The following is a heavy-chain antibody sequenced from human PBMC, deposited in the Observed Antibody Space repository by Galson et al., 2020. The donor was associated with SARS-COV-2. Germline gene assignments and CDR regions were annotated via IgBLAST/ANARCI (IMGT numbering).Heavy chain of an antibody. J-gene: IGHJ3*02. CDR3: VKDRGYYSGIDAFDI. CDR1: GFTFSDYY. V-gene: IGHV3-11*01. CDR2: ISSSGSTI. Sequence: GESLKISCAASGFTFSDYYMSWIRQAPGKGLEWVSYISSSGSTIYYADSVRGRFTISRDNSKNTLYLHMNSLTAEDTAVYYCVKDRGYYSGIDAFDIWGQGTMVTVSS. D-gene: IGHD3-22*01.